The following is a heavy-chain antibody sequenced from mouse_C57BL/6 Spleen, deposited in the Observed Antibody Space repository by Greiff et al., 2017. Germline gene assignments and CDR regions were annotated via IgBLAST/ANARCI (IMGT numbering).Heavy chain of an antibody. CDR2: ISYDGSN. V-gene: IGHV3-6*01. D-gene: IGHD3-2*02. CDR1: GYSITSGYY. J-gene: IGHJ2*01. Sequence: EVKLMESGPGLVKPSQSLSLTCSVTGYSITSGYYWNWIRQFPGNKLEWMGYISYDGSNNYNPSLKNRISITRDTSKNQFFLKLNSVTTEDTATYYGARGGSSGSDYWGQGTTLTVSS. CDR3: ARGGSSGSDY.